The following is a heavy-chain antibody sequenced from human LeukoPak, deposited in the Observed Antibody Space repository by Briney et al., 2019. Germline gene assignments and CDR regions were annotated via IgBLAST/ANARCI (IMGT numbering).Heavy chain of an antibody. D-gene: IGHD3-3*01. CDR1: GGSISSHY. CDR2: IYYSGST. CDR3: ARGGGDDFWSGYYPDY. J-gene: IGHJ4*02. V-gene: IGHV4-59*11. Sequence: SETLSLTCTGSGGSISSHYWSWIRQPPGKGLEWIGYIYYSGSTNYNPSLKSRVTISVDTSKNQFSLKLSSVTAADTAVYYCARGGGDDFWSGYYPDYWGQGTLVTVSS.